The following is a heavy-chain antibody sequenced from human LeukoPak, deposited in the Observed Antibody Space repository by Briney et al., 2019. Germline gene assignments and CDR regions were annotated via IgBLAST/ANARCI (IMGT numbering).Heavy chain of an antibody. CDR2: ISGSGDST. D-gene: IGHD6-19*01. Sequence: GGSLRLSCAASGFTFSSCAMSWVRQAPGKGLEWVSVISGSGDSTYYADSVKGRVTISRDNSKNTLYLQMNSLRAEDTAVYYCAKQSYSSCYTALNFWGQGTLVTVSS. J-gene: IGHJ4*02. CDR3: AKQSYSSCYTALNF. V-gene: IGHV3-23*01. CDR1: GFTFSSCA.